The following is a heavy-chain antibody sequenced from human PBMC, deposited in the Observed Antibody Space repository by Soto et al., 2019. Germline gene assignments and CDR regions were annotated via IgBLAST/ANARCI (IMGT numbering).Heavy chain of an antibody. CDR1: GGSISGYY. Sequence: SETLSLTCTVSGGSISGYYWNWVRQPPGKGLEWIGYIHYRGTTKYNPSLKSRVTLSVDTSKDQFSLKLTSVTAADTAVYYCAKGYCTNGVCYFDYWGQGTLVTVSS. J-gene: IGHJ4*02. CDR3: AKGYCTNGVCYFDY. D-gene: IGHD2-8*01. V-gene: IGHV4-59*01. CDR2: IHYRGTT.